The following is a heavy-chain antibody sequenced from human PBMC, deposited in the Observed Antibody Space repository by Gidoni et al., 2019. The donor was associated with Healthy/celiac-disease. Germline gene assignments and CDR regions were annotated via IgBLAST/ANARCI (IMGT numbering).Heavy chain of an antibody. J-gene: IGHJ4*02. CDR2: ISYDGSNK. CDR3: AKVLRGSSSEPPFDY. Sequence: QVQLVESGGGVVQPGRSLRLSCAASGFPFSSYGMHWVRQAPGKGLEWVAVISYDGSNKYYPDSVKGRFTISRDNSKNTLYLQMNSLRAEDTAVYYCAKVLRGSSSEPPFDYWGQGTLVTVSS. CDR1: GFPFSSYG. V-gene: IGHV3-30*18. D-gene: IGHD6-6*01.